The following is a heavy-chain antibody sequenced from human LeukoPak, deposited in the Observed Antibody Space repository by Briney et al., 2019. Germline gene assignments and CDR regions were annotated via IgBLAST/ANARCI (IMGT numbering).Heavy chain of an antibody. CDR2: IGTAGDT. D-gene: IGHD6-13*01. Sequence: GGSLRLSCAASGFTFSSYAMSWVRQATGEGLEWVSAIGTAGDTYYPDSVKGRFTISRDNAKNSFYLQMNNLRVGDTAVYYCSRGGAPAGCAYDIWGHGTVVTVSS. CDR1: GFTFSSYA. CDR3: SRGGAPAGCAYDI. J-gene: IGHJ3*02. V-gene: IGHV3-13*01.